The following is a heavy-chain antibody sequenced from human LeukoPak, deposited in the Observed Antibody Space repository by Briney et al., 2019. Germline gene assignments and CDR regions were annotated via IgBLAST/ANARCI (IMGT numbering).Heavy chain of an antibody. CDR1: GFSFSTYN. Sequence: NAGGSLRLSCAASGFSFSTYNMNWVRQAPGKGLEWVSSITSSSSYIYYADSVKGRFSISRDNAKSSLYLQMNSLRAEDTAVYYCARVLHKRNYDSSVYYGYWGQGTLVTVSS. V-gene: IGHV3-21*01. CDR3: ARVLHKRNYDSSVYYGY. D-gene: IGHD3-22*01. J-gene: IGHJ4*02. CDR2: ITSSSSYI.